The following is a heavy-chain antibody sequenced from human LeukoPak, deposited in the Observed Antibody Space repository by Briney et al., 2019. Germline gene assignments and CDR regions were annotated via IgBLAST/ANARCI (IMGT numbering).Heavy chain of an antibody. CDR1: GFTFSSYG. J-gene: IGHJ4*02. CDR2: IKQDGSEK. D-gene: IGHD3-10*01. Sequence: PGRSLRLSCAASGFTFSSYGMHWVRQAPGKGLEWLGNIKQDGSEKYYADSVKGRFTISRDNDKNSLFLQMDDLRAEDTAVYYCAREIMVRGLEYWGQGALVTVSS. V-gene: IGHV3-7*01. CDR3: AREIMVRGLEY.